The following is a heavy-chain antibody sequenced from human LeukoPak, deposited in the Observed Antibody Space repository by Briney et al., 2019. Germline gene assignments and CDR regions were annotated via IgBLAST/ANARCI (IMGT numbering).Heavy chain of an antibody. CDR2: IYNSGSA. J-gene: IGHJ4*02. D-gene: IGHD2-2*01. CDR3: ARLKVVPDATDHFDY. Sequence: SETLSLTCTVSGGSFSSRSYYWGWIRQPPGKGLEWIGDIYNSGSAFYNPSLKSRVTMSIDTSKNQFSLKLSSVTAADTALYYCARLKVVPDATDHFDYWGQGTLVTVSS. V-gene: IGHV4-39*07. CDR1: GGSFSSRSYY.